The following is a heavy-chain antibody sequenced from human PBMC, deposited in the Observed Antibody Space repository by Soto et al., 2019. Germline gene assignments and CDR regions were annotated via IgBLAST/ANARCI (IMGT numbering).Heavy chain of an antibody. CDR2: IYYSGST. V-gene: IGHV4-39*02. Sequence: QLQLQESGPGLVKPSETLSLTCTVSGGSISSSSYYWGWIRQPPGKGLEWIGSIYYSGSTYYNPSLKSRVTISVDTSKNQFSLKLSSVTAADTAVYYCAREVAGTNYFDYWGQGTLVTVSS. J-gene: IGHJ4*02. CDR3: AREVAGTNYFDY. CDR1: GGSISSSSYY. D-gene: IGHD6-19*01.